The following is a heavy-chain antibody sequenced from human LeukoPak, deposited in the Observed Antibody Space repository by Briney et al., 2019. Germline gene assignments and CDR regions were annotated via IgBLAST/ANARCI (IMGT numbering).Heavy chain of an antibody. CDR3: ARDRDGGLAFDI. Sequence: GGSLRLSCAASGFSFSNYVMHWVRQAPGKGLEYVSAIMPNGETRGYANSMKGRFTISRDNSKNTLYLQMGSLRAEDMAIYYCARDRDGGLAFDIWGQGTLVTVSS. CDR1: GFSFSNYV. V-gene: IGHV3-64*01. CDR2: IMPNGETR. D-gene: IGHD2-15*01. J-gene: IGHJ3*02.